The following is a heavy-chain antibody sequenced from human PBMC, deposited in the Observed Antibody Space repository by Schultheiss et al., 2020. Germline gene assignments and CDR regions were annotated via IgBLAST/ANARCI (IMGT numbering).Heavy chain of an antibody. CDR3: ASGGVIDFDY. J-gene: IGHJ4*02. V-gene: IGHV3-9*01. Sequence: SLKISCAASGFTFDDYAMHWVRQAPGKGLEWVSGISWKSGSIGYADSVRGRFTISRDNTKNSLYVQMNSLRAEDTAVYYCASGGVIDFDYWGQGTPGTVSS. CDR1: GFTFDDYA. CDR2: ISWKSGSI. D-gene: IGHD1-26*01.